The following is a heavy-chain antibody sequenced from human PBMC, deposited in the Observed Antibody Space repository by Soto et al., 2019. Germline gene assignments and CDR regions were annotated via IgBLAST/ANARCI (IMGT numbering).Heavy chain of an antibody. CDR2: ISNIGTT. V-gene: IGHV4-59*01. J-gene: IGHJ4*02. CDR1: GVSISSYW. Sequence: PSETLSLTCKVSGVSISSYWWTWIRQPPGKGLEWIGYISNIGTTNYNPSLKSRVSISADRSKNQFSLNLTSVTAADTAFYYCASNPSGGSAWPPDYWGQGTLVTVSS. D-gene: IGHD6-19*01. CDR3: ASNPSGGSAWPPDY.